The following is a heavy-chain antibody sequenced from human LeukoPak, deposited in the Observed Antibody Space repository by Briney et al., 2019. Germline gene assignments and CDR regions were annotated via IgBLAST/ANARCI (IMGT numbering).Heavy chain of an antibody. CDR1: GFSISSTYC. V-gene: IGHV4-38-2*02. J-gene: IGHJ5*02. Sequence: SETLSLTCSVSGFSISSTYCWGWVRQPPGQGLEWIGNICHSGSTYYNPSLKSRVSMSLDTSKDQLPLKLISVSAADTAVYYCARVCCYYDSGSSPNWLDPWGQGTLVTVSS. CDR3: ARVCCYYDSGSSPNWLDP. CDR2: ICHSGST. D-gene: IGHD3-10*01.